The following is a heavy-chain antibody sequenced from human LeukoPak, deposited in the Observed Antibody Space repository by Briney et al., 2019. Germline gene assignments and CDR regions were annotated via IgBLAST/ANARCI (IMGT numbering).Heavy chain of an antibody. V-gene: IGHV1-69*01. Sequence: KAXGXXFSXYAISWMRQAPGQGLEWMGGIILISGIANYAQKFQGRVTITADASTSTAYMELSSLRSEDTAVYYCAXXXXXXXXXXXYYYYYMDVWGKGTTVTISS. J-gene: IGHJ6*03. CDR2: IILISGIA. CDR3: AXXXXXXXXXXXYYYYYMDV. CDR1: GXXFSXYA.